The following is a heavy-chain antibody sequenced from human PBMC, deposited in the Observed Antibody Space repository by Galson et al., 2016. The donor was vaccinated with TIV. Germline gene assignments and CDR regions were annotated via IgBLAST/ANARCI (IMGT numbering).Heavy chain of an antibody. V-gene: IGHV3-23*01. J-gene: IGHJ4*02. CDR3: AKMDSSGFDYVRRFDF. CDR2: ISAGGGRT. Sequence: SLRLSCAASGFTFSSFAMSWVRQAPGKGLEWVSRISAGGGRTNYADSVKGRFTISRDNPKNTLYLQMSRLRADETAVYFCAKMDSSGFDYVRRFDFWGQGTLATVSS. CDR1: GFTFSSFA. D-gene: IGHD3-22*01.